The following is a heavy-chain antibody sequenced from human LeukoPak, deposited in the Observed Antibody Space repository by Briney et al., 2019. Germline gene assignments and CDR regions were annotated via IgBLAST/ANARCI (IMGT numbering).Heavy chain of an antibody. Sequence: GESLKISCKGSGYSFTSYWIGWVRQMPGKGLEWMGIIYPGDSDTRYSPSFQGQVTISADKSISTAYLQWSSLKASDTAMYYCARQVWYYDSSGYYYGYYYGMGVWGQGTTVTVSS. CDR3: ARQVWYYDSSGYYYGYYYGMGV. J-gene: IGHJ6*02. V-gene: IGHV5-51*01. CDR1: GYSFTSYW. D-gene: IGHD3-22*01. CDR2: IYPGDSDT.